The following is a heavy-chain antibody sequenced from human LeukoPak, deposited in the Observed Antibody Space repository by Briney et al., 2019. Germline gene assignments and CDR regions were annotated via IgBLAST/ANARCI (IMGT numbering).Heavy chain of an antibody. Sequence: SLRLSCEASGFTFINYAMTWVRQGPGKGLEWVSVIDSRGGGIHYADAVKGRFIVSRDNSKNTVFLQMNSLRAEDTAVYYCAKYRISAPPPRDFDSWGQGTLVTVSS. CDR3: AKYRISAPPPRDFDS. J-gene: IGHJ4*02. CDR2: IDSRGGGI. D-gene: IGHD6-6*01. V-gene: IGHV3-23*01. CDR1: GFTFINYA.